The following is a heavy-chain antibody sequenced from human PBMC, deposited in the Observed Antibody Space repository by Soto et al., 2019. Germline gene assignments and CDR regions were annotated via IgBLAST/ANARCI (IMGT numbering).Heavy chain of an antibody. V-gene: IGHV2-5*06. CDR3: AQSKGNRSSTSFFEY. D-gene: IGHD6-6*01. CDR1: CFSLSTSGVG. CDR2: IYWYGAK. J-gene: IGHJ4*02. Sequence: ETGPEPVNTTQTLTMDRTFSCFSLSTSGVGVIWIRQPPGKALEWLALIYWYGAKRYRPSLNSMLTVTKDTSKNQVVLTMTNMDPVEKANYYCAQSKGNRSSTSFFEYWGQGTLVTV.